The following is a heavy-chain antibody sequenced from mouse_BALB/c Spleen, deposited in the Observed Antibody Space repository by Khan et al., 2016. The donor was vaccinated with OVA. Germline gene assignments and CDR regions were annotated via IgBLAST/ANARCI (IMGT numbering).Heavy chain of an antibody. J-gene: IGHJ2*01. CDR2: IWAGGST. CDR1: GFSLTSYG. CDR3: ARLKDI. D-gene: IGHD1-3*01. Sequence: QVQLKESGPGLVAPSQSLSITCNVSGFSLTSYGVHWVRQPPGKGLEWLGVIWAGGSTNYNSALMSRLSISKDNSKSQVFLKMNSLQTGDTAMYYCARLKDIWGQGTTLTVFS. V-gene: IGHV2-9*02.